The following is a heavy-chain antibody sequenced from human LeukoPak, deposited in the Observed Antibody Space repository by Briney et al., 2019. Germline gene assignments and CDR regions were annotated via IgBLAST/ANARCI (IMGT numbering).Heavy chain of an antibody. CDR1: GYPFTAYY. CDR2: ISAYNGNT. CDR3: ARAWSGYDSYGMDV. Sequence: ASVKVSCKASGYPFTAYYMHWVRQAPGQGLEWMGWISAYNGNTNYAQKLQGRVTMTTDTSTSTAYMELRSLRSDDTAVYYCARAWSGYDSYGMDVWGQGTTVTVSS. D-gene: IGHD5-12*01. J-gene: IGHJ6*02. V-gene: IGHV1-18*04.